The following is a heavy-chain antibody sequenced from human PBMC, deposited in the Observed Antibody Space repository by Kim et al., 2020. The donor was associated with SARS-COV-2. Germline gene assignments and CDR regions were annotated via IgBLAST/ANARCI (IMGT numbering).Heavy chain of an antibody. CDR1: GFTFSSYS. D-gene: IGHD4-17*01. J-gene: IGHJ4*02. Sequence: GGSLRLSCAASGFTFSSYSMNWVRQAPGKGLEWVSYISSSSSTIYYADSVKGRFTISRDNAKNSLYLQMNSLRAEDTAVYYCARVGGYGDYEVDYWGQGTLVTVSS. V-gene: IGHV3-48*04. CDR2: ISSSSSTI. CDR3: ARVGGYGDYEVDY.